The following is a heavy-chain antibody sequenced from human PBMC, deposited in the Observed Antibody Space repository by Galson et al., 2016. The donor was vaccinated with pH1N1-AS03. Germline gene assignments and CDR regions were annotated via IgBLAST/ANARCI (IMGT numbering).Heavy chain of an antibody. V-gene: IGHV1-2*02. Sequence: SVKVSCKASGYTFTGHYIQWVRQAPGQGLEWMGWINTASGAIKYGEIFEGRLTLTRDKSTNTASLTLSALTSDDTAVYYCARDSGSGYYQTFDYWGQGTLVTVSS. CDR2: INTASGAI. CDR1: GYTFTGHY. CDR3: ARDSGSGYYQTFDY. J-gene: IGHJ4*02. D-gene: IGHD3-22*01.